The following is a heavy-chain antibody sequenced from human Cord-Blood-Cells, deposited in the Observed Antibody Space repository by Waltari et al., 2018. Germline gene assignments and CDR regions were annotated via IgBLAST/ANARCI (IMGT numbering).Heavy chain of an antibody. D-gene: IGHD3-10*01. CDR1: GGSISSSSYY. V-gene: IGHV4-39*07. J-gene: IGHJ2*01. Sequence: QLQLQESGPGLVKPSETLSLTCTVSGGSISSSSYYWGWIRQPPGKGLEGIGSIYYSGSTYYNPSLKSRVTISVDTSKNQFSLKLSSVTAADTAVYYCASFFGELFWYFDLWGRGTLVTVSS. CDR2: IYYSGST. CDR3: ASFFGELFWYFDL.